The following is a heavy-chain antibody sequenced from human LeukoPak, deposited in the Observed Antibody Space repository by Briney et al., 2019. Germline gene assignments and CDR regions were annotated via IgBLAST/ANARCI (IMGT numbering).Heavy chain of an antibody. V-gene: IGHV4-4*02. CDR1: GVSITSATW. CDR2: IYHSGST. CDR3: AKAVRVATLVY. D-gene: IGHD5-12*01. Sequence: SETLSLTCAVSGVSITSATWWSWVRQPPGKGLEWIGEIYHSGSTNYNLSLESRVTTSLDKSQNQFSLKLSSMTAADTAVYYCAKAVRVATLVYWGQGKLVTVST. J-gene: IGHJ4*02.